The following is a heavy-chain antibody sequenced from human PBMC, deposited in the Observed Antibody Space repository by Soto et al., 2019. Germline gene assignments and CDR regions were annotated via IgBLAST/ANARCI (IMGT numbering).Heavy chain of an antibody. V-gene: IGHV5-10-1*01. CDR2: IDPSDSYT. J-gene: IGHJ6*02. D-gene: IGHD4-17*01. CDR3: ARLPMTTVTTHWYHYCMDV. Sequence: LKISCKGSGYSFTSYWISWVRQMPEKGLEWMGRIDPSDSYTNYSPSFQGHVTISADKSISTAYLQWSSLKASDTAMYYCARLPMTTVTTHWYHYCMDVWGRGTTVTVSS. CDR1: GYSFTSYW.